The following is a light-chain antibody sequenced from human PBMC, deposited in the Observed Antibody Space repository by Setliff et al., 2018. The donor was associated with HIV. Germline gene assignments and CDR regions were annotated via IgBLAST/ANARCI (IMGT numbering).Light chain of an antibody. Sequence: QSALAQPASVSGSPGQSITISCTGTRSDVVAYNYVSWYQQHPGKAPKLMIYEVSNRPSGVSNRFSGSKSGNTASLTISGLQAEDEADYFCSSYRGGSTLFVLGPGTKVTV. CDR2: EVS. V-gene: IGLV2-14*01. CDR1: RSDVVAYNY. CDR3: SSYRGGSTLFV. J-gene: IGLJ1*01.